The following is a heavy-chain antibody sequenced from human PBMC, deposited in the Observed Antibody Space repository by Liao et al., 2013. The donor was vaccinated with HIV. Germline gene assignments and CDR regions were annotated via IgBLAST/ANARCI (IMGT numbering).Heavy chain of an antibody. Sequence: QVQLQESGPGLVKPSQTLSLTCTVSGGSITSGNYYWSWIRQPAGMGLEWIGLIHTSASTNYNPSLKSRVTISVDTSKNQLSLKLSSVTAADTAVYYCAREEGGYGVFDFWGQGTLVTVSS. CDR2: IHTSAST. J-gene: IGHJ4*02. CDR3: AREEGGYGVFDF. CDR1: GGSITSGNYY. V-gene: IGHV4-61*02. D-gene: IGHD3-22*01.